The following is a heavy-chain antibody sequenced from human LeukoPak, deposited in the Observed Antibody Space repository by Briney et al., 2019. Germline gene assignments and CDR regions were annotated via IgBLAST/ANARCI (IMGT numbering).Heavy chain of an antibody. CDR2: ISPYNGYT. J-gene: IGHJ4*02. Sequence: GSSVKVSCKXSGGTFSSYAISWVRQAPGQGLEWMGWISPYNGYTKYAESLQGRVTMTTDTSTSTAYMELRSLRSDDTAMYYCARVGASYDGLIDYWGQGTRVTVSS. CDR1: GGTFSSYA. D-gene: IGHD1-26*01. V-gene: IGHV1-18*01. CDR3: ARVGASYDGLIDY.